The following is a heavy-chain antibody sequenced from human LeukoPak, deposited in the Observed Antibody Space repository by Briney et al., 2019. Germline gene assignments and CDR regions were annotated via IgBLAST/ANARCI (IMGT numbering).Heavy chain of an antibody. V-gene: IGHV3-48*01. CDR2: ISSSSSTI. CDR1: GFTFSSYS. Sequence: GRSLRLSCAASGFTFSSYSMNWVRQAPGKGLEWVSYISSSSSTIYYADSVKGRFTISRDNAKNSLYLQMNSLRAEDTAVYYCAALDYGDYGYYYYYMDVWGKGTTVTVSS. J-gene: IGHJ6*03. CDR3: AALDYGDYGYYYYYMDV. D-gene: IGHD4-17*01.